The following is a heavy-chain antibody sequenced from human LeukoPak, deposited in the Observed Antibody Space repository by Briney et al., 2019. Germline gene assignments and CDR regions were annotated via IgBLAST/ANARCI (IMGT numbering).Heavy chain of an antibody. CDR1: GGSFSGYY. CDR3: ARVTGYMTEDYFDY. V-gene: IGHV4-59*10. CDR2: IYTSGST. Sequence: SETLSLTCAVYGGSFSGYYWSWIRQPAGKGLEWIGRIYTSGSTNYNPSLKSRVTISVGTSKNQFSLRLSSVTAADTAVYYCARVTGYMTEDYFDYWGQGTLITVSS. J-gene: IGHJ4*02. D-gene: IGHD6-13*01.